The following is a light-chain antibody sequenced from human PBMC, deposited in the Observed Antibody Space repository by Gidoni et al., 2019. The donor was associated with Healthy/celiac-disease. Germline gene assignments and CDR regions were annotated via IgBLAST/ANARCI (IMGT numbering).Light chain of an antibody. J-gene: IGLJ2*01. V-gene: IGLV6-57*01. CDR2: ENT. CDR3: HSYDSTSVV. Sequence: NFMLPQPHSVSESPGKTVTISCTRSGGGIANNYVQWYQQRPGSSPTTVIFENTQRPSGVPDRFSGSIDRSSNSASLTISGLQTDDEADYYCHSYDSTSVVFGGGTKLTVL. CDR1: GGGIANNY.